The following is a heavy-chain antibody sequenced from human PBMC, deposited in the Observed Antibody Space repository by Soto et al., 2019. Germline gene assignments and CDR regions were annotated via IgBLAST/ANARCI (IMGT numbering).Heavy chain of an antibody. CDR2: TYYKSKWYY. J-gene: IGHJ6*03. Sequence: SQTLSLTCDISGDSVSSNSAGWNWIRQTPSRGLEWLGRTYYKSKWYYTYAASVKSRITVSPDTSKNQFSLQLTSVTPEDTAVYYCARGSLDEVRGQYYMDVWDKGTTVTVS. CDR3: ARGSLDEVRGQYYMDV. D-gene: IGHD3-10*01. V-gene: IGHV6-1*01. CDR1: GDSVSSNSAG.